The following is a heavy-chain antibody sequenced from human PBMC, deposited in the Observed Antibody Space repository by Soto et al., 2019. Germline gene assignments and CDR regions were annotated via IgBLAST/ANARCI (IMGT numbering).Heavy chain of an antibody. V-gene: IGHV3-30*18. Sequence: QVQLVESGGGVVQPGRSLRLSCAASGFTFSSYGMHWVRQAPGKGLEWVAVISYDGSNKYYADSVKGRFTISRDNSKNTLYLQMNRLRAEDTAVYYCAKDLIYYGSGSYYTTTPFDYWGQGTLVTVSS. CDR3: AKDLIYYGSGSYYTTTPFDY. J-gene: IGHJ4*02. CDR1: GFTFSSYG. CDR2: ISYDGSNK. D-gene: IGHD3-10*01.